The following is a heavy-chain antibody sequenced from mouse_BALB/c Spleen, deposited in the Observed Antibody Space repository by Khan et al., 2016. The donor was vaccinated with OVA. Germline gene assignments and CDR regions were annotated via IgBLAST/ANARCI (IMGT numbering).Heavy chain of an antibody. CDR3: ARPPYFSYVLDN. J-gene: IGHJ4*01. D-gene: IGHD2-10*01. CDR1: GHTFTKFG. V-gene: IGHV9-3-1*01. Sequence: QIQLVQSGPEVKKPGETVKISCKASGHTFTKFGMNWVKQAPGKGLKWMGWINTYTGEPTYADDFNGRFAFSLETSASTAYLQINNLKNEDTATYFCARPPYFSYVLDNWGQGTSVTVS. CDR2: INTYTGEP.